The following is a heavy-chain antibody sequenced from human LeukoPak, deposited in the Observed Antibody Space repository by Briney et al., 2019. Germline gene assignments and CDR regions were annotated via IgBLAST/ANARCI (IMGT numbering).Heavy chain of an antibody. CDR3: TTDPLYYYDSSGYYRDDY. V-gene: IGHV3-15*01. J-gene: IGHJ4*02. D-gene: IGHD3-22*01. CDR2: IKSKTDGGTT. Sequence: GGSLRLSCAASGFTFSNAWMSWVRQAPGKGLEWVGRIKSKTDGGTTDYAAPVKGRFTISRDDSKNTLYLQMNSLKTEDTAVYYCTTDPLYYYDSSGYYRDDYWGQGTLVTVSS. CDR1: GFTFSNAW.